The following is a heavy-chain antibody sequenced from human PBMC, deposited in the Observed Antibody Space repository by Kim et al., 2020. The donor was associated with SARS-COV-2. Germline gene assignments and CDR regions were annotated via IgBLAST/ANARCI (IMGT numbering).Heavy chain of an antibody. CDR2: INWNGGST. D-gene: IGHD6-19*01. J-gene: IGHJ6*02. V-gene: IGHV3-20*04. Sequence: GGSLRLSCAASGFTFGDYGMSWVRQAPGKGLEWVSGINWNGGSTGYADSVKGRFTISRDNAKNSLYLQMNSLRAEDTAVYYCARGRKQWLTYYYYYGMDVWGQGTTVTVSS. CDR3: ARGRKQWLTYYYYYGMDV. CDR1: GFTFGDYG.